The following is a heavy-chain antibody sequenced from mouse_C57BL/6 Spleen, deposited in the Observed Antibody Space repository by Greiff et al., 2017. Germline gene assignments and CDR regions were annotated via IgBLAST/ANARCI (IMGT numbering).Heavy chain of an antibody. CDR3: ARSGLITTGAWFAY. CDR2: INPYNGGT. D-gene: IGHD1-1*01. J-gene: IGHJ3*01. Sequence: EVKLQESGPVLVKPGASVKMSCKASGYTFTDYYMNWVKQSHGKSLEWIGVINPYNGGTSYNQKFKGKATLTVDKSSSTAYMELNSLTSEDSAVYYCARSGLITTGAWFAYWGQGTLVTVSA. V-gene: IGHV1-19*01. CDR1: GYTFTDYY.